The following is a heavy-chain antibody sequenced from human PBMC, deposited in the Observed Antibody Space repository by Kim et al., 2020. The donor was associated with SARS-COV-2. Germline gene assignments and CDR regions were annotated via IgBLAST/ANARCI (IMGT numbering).Heavy chain of an antibody. D-gene: IGHD4-4*01. CDR3: TRGRDHSKSGD. Sequence: STYSNPSLKRRLMISVDMSKNQFSLNLSSVTAADTAVYYCTRGRDHSKSGDWGQGTLVTVSS. J-gene: IGHJ4*02. CDR2: ST. V-gene: IGHV4-31*02.